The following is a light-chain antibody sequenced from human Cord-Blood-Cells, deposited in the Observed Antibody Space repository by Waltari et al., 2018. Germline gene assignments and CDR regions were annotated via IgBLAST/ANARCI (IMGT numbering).Light chain of an antibody. V-gene: IGKV4-1*01. J-gene: IGKJ1*01. CDR1: QSVLYSSNNKNY. Sequence: DIVMTQSPDSLAVSLGERATINCKSSQSVLYSSNNKNYLAWYQQKPGQPPKLLIYWASTRRSGVPDRFSGSGSRTDFTLTISRLQAEDVAVYYCQQYYSTRTFGQGTKVEIK. CDR2: WAS. CDR3: QQYYSTRT.